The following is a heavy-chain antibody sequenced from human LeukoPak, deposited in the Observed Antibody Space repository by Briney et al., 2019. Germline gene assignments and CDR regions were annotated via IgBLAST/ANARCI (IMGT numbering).Heavy chain of an antibody. CDR2: IYSDGRT. V-gene: IGHV3-53*01. CDR3: ASGGGYSSAWHSSDY. CDR1: GFTVSNTY. Sequence: GGSLRLSCAASGFTVSNTYMSWVRQAPGKGLEWVSIIYSDGRTYYADFVKGRFIISRDNSKNTMYLQMNSLRAEDTAVYYCASGGGYSSAWHSSDYWGQGTLVTVSS. D-gene: IGHD6-19*01. J-gene: IGHJ4*02.